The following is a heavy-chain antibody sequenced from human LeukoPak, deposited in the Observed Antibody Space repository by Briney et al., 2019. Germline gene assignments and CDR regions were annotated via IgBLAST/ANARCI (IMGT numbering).Heavy chain of an antibody. CDR1: GYTLTELS. CDR2: FDPEDGET. V-gene: IGHV1-24*01. Sequence: ASVKVSCKVSGYTLTELSMHWVRQPPGKGLEWMGGFDPEDGETIYAQKFQGRVTMTEDTSTDTAYMELSSLRSEDTAVYYCATEPKQFTNYYYGMDVWGQGTTVTVSS. D-gene: IGHD6-19*01. CDR3: ATEPKQFTNYYYGMDV. J-gene: IGHJ6*02.